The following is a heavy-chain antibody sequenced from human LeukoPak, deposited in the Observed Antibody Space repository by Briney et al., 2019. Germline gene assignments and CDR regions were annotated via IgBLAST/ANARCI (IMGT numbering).Heavy chain of an antibody. CDR1: GFTFSSYA. J-gene: IGHJ4*02. CDR3: AKREYSSGWYEDY. Sequence: QPGGSLRLSCAASGFTFSSYAMSWVRQAPGKGLEWVSCISGSGGSTDYADSVKGRFTISRDNSKNTLYLQMNSLRAEDTAVYYCAKREYSSGWYEDYWGQGTLVTVSS. D-gene: IGHD6-19*01. CDR2: ISGSGGST. V-gene: IGHV3-23*01.